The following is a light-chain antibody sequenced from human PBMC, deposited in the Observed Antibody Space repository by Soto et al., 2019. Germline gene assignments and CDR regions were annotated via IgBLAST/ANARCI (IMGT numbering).Light chain of an antibody. CDR3: SSYAGSSTLFV. J-gene: IGLJ1*01. CDR1: SSDVGSYNL. Sequence: QSVLAQPASVSGSPGQSITISCTGTSSDVGSYNLVSWYQQHPGKVPKLIIYQGGQRPSGVPSRFSGSKSGNTASLTISGLQAEDEAEYFCSSYAGSSTLFVFGTGTKVTVL. V-gene: IGLV2-23*01. CDR2: QGG.